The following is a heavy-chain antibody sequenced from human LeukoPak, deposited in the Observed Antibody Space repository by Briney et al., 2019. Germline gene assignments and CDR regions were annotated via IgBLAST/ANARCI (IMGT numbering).Heavy chain of an antibody. J-gene: IGHJ4*02. CDR1: GFTVSSNY. V-gene: IGHV3-66*01. D-gene: IGHD2-8*02. Sequence: PGGSLRLSCAASGFTVSSNYMTWVRQAPGKGLEWVSVILGGGGTYYADSVEGRFTISRDNSKNTLYLQMNSLRAEDTAVYYCARGLVLTYYYFESWGQGTLVTVSS. CDR3: ARGLVLTYYYFES. CDR2: ILGGGGT.